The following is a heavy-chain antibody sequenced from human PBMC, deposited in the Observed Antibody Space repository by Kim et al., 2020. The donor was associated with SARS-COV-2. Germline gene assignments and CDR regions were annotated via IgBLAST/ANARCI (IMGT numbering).Heavy chain of an antibody. D-gene: IGHD6-13*01. CDR2: INHSGST. CDR3: ARGAGIAAAGVFDI. J-gene: IGHJ3*02. V-gene: IGHV4-34*01. CDR1: GGSFSGYY. Sequence: SETLSLTCAVYGGSFSGYYWSWIRQPPGKGLEWIGEINHSGSTNYNPSLKSRVTISVDTSKNQFSLKLSSVTAADTAVYYCARGAGIAAAGVFDIWGQGT.